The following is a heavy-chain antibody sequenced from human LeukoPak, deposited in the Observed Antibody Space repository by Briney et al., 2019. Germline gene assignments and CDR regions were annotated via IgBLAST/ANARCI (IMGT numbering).Heavy chain of an antibody. Sequence: SETLSLTCAVSGDSISNHYWSWIRQPPGKGLEWIGYIYYSGSTNYNPSLKSRVTISVDTSKNQFSLKLSSVTAADTAVYYCARLYSSSWYGHWGQGTLVTVSS. CDR1: GDSISNHY. V-gene: IGHV4-59*08. CDR3: ARLYSSSWYGH. CDR2: IYYSGST. D-gene: IGHD6-13*01. J-gene: IGHJ1*01.